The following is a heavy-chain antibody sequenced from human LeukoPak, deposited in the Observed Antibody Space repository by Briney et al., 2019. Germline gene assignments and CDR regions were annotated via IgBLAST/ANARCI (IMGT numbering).Heavy chain of an antibody. CDR2: ISGSGNRT. D-gene: IGHD2-15*01. CDR3: AKNLYCGGGSCYPSALGMDV. CDR1: GFTFSSYA. Sequence: GGSLRLSCAASGFTFSSYAMSWVRQAPGKGLEWVSSISGSGNRTYFADSVKGRFTISRDNSKNTLFLQMNSLRAEDTAVYYCAKNLYCGGGSCYPSALGMDVWGQGTTVTVSS. V-gene: IGHV3-23*01. J-gene: IGHJ6*02.